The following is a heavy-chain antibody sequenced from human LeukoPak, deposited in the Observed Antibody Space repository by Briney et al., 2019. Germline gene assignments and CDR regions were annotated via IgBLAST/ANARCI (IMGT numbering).Heavy chain of an antibody. CDR2: ISAYNGNT. D-gene: IGHD3-22*01. J-gene: IGHJ4*02. V-gene: IGHV1-18*01. CDR3: ARTAVYYYDSSGYVY. Sequence: ASVKVSCKASGYTFTSYGISWVRQAPGQGLEWMGWISAYNGNTNYAQKLQGRVTMTTDTSTSTAYMELRSLRSDDTAVYYCARTAVYYYDSSGYVYWGQGTLVTVSS. CDR1: GYTFTSYG.